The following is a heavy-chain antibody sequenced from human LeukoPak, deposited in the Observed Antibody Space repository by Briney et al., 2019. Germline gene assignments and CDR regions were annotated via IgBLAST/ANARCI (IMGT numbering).Heavy chain of an antibody. V-gene: IGHV3-33*06. CDR1: KFTFSHYG. CDR2: IWSDGSNQ. J-gene: IGHJ4*02. D-gene: IGHD4-11*01. Sequence: GGPLRLSCAASKFTFSHYGMHWVRQAPGKGLQWVAVIWSDGSNQYYADSVKGRFTISRDNSNNMVYLQMNSLRADDTGVYYCAKDAQRGFDYSNSLEYWGQGALVTVSS. CDR3: AKDAQRGFDYSNSLEY.